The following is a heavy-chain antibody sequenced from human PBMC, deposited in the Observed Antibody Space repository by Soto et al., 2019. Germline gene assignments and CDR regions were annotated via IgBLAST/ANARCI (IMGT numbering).Heavy chain of an antibody. CDR2: ISNEIYDETT. Sequence: EVQRVESGGGLVQPGRALILSCTASGFTFGAYAINWVRQAPGKGRGWLGLISNEIYDETTEYAASVKGRITISSDDSKCLAYFQTASLKTEDTCVYYCTRVRDGYNPYSFLYWGHGALVTVSS. D-gene: IGHD2-21*01. CDR3: TRVRDGYNPYSFLY. V-gene: IGHV3-49*04. J-gene: IGHJ4*01. CDR1: GFTFGAYA.